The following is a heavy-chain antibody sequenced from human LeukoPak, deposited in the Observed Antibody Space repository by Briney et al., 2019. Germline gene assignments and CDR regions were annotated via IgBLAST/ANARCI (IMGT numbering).Heavy chain of an antibody. D-gene: IGHD3-22*01. J-gene: IGHJ3*02. CDR1: GFTFSSYA. Sequence: GESLRLSCAASGFTFSSYAMSWVRQAPGKGLEWVSAISGSGGSTYYADSVKGRFTISRDNSKNTLYLQMNSLRAEDTAVYYCAKEGVGYDSSGSPNFDIWGQGTMVTVSS. CDR2: ISGSGGST. V-gene: IGHV3-23*01. CDR3: AKEGVGYDSSGSPNFDI.